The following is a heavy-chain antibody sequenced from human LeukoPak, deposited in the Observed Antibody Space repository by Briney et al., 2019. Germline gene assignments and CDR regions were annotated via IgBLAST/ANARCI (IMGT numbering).Heavy chain of an antibody. CDR2: IYHSGST. V-gene: IGHV4-30-2*01. D-gene: IGHD3-22*01. Sequence: PSETLSLTCAVSGGSISSGGYSWRWIRQPPGKGLEWIGYIYHSGSTYYNPSLKSRVTISVDRSKNQFSLKLSSVTAADTAVYYCVTYYFDSSGPKKNYWGQGTLVTVSS. CDR3: VTYYFDSSGPKKNY. CDR1: GGSISSGGYS. J-gene: IGHJ4*02.